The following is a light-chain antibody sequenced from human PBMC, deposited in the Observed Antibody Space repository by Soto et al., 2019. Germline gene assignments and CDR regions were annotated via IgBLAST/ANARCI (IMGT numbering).Light chain of an antibody. J-gene: IGKJ4*01. CDR1: QDITNH. V-gene: IGKV1-9*01. CDR3: QQLNSYPLT. Sequence: DIQLTQSPSFVSASVGDRITITCRTSQDITNHLAWYQQKPGKAPNLLIYAAFTLHRGVPSRFSGSGSGADFTLTISSRQPEDLANYYCQQLNSYPLTFGGGTKVEI. CDR2: AAF.